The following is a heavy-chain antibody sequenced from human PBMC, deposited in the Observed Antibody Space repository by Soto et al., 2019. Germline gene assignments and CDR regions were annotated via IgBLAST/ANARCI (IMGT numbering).Heavy chain of an antibody. V-gene: IGHV3-48*01. CDR2: ISSGTDTI. Sequence: GGSLRLSCAASGFTFSSYSMNWVRQAPGKGLEWVSYISSGTDTIYYANSVRGRFTISRDNVENSLYLQMNSLRAEDTAVYYCAISRFWHTPYNAFDIWGQGTMVTVSS. D-gene: IGHD1-20*01. CDR3: AISRFWHTPYNAFDI. CDR1: GFTFSSYS. J-gene: IGHJ3*02.